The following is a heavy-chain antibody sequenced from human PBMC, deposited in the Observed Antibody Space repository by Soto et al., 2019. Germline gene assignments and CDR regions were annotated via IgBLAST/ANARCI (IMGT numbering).Heavy chain of an antibody. J-gene: IGHJ6*02. CDR1: GYSFTSYW. Sequence: HGESLKISCKGSGYSFTSYWISWVRQMPGKGLEWMGRIDPSDSYTNYSPSFQGHVTISADKSISTAYLQWSSLKASDTAMYYCARHGSGSYPAHYYYGMDVWGQGTTVTVSS. V-gene: IGHV5-10-1*01. CDR3: ARHGSGSYPAHYYYGMDV. CDR2: IDPSDSYT. D-gene: IGHD3-10*01.